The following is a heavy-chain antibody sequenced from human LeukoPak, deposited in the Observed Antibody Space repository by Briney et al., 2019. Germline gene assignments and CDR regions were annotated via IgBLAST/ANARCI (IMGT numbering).Heavy chain of an antibody. CDR1: GGSISSYY. J-gene: IGHJ4*02. D-gene: IGHD6-19*01. CDR3: ARRISGWYFDY. CDR2: IYYSGST. V-gene: IGHV4-59*01. Sequence: PSETLCLTCTVSGGSISSYYWSWIRQPPGKGLEWIGYIYYSGSTNYNPSLKSRVTISVDTSKNQFSLKLSSVTAADTAVYYCARRISGWYFDYWGQGTLVTVSS.